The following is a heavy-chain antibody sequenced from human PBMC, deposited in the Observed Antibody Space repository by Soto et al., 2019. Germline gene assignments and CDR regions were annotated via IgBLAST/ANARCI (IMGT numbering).Heavy chain of an antibody. D-gene: IGHD3-22*01. CDR2: IWYDGSNK. Sequence: GGSLRLSCAASGFTFSSYGMHWVRQAPGKGLEWVAVIWYDGSNKYYADSVKGRFTISRDNSKNTLYLQMNSLRAEDTAVYYCARDRRAYYYDSSGYYSDNWFDPWGQGTPVTVSS. V-gene: IGHV3-33*01. J-gene: IGHJ5*02. CDR3: ARDRRAYYYDSSGYYSDNWFDP. CDR1: GFTFSSYG.